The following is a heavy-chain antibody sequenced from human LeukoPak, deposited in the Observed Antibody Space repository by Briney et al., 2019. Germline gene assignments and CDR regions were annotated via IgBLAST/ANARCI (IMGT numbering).Heavy chain of an antibody. CDR1: GGSLSDYY. D-gene: IGHD5-12*01. J-gene: IGHJ3*02. CDR2: IYYSGST. CDR3: ARVEYSGYDYRGAFDI. Sequence: SETLSLTCTVSGGSLSDYYWTWVRQPPGKGLEWIGYIYYSGSTNYNPSLKSRLTISVDTSKNQFSLKLSSVTAADTAVYYCARVEYSGYDYRGAFDIWGQGTMVTVSS. V-gene: IGHV4-59*01.